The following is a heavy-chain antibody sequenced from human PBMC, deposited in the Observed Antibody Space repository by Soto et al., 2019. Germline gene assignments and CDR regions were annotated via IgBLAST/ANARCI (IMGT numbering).Heavy chain of an antibody. Sequence: QVQLVQSGAEVKKPGASVKVSCKASGYTFTSYYMHWVRQAPGQGLEWMGIINPSGGSTSYAQKFHGRVTMTRDTSTSPVYMERSSLRSEDTAVYYCARVVEMATILVYWGQGTLVTVSS. CDR2: INPSGGST. CDR1: GYTFTSYY. CDR3: ARVVEMATILVY. J-gene: IGHJ4*02. V-gene: IGHV1-46*01. D-gene: IGHD5-12*01.